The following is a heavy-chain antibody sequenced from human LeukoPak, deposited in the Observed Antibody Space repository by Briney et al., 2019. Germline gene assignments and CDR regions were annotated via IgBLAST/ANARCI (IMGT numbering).Heavy chain of an antibody. CDR2: ISAYNGDT. V-gene: IGHV1-18*01. Sequence: GASVKVSCKASGYTFTSYGINWVRQAPGQGLEWMGWISAYNGDTNNAQKLQGRVTMTPDTSTSTAYMELRSLRSDDTAVYYCARTSHYGDIAATIPYGIYYFDCWGQGALVTVSS. J-gene: IGHJ4*02. CDR3: ARTSHYGDIAATIPYGIYYFDC. D-gene: IGHD5-12*01. CDR1: GYTFTSYG.